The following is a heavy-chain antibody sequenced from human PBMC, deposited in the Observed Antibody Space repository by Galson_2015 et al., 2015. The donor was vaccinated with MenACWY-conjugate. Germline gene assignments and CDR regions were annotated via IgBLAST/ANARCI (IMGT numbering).Heavy chain of an antibody. V-gene: IGHV4-59*01. CDR2: ISYSGST. CDR1: GDSISGYF. D-gene: IGHD3-16*02. J-gene: IGHJ6*02. Sequence: ETLSLTCTVSGDSISGYFWSWIRQPPGKGLEWIGYISYSGSTKYNPSLKGRVTISVDTSRNQFSLRLTSVTAADTALYYCARDNTATVIDYGTDVWGQGTTVTVSS. CDR3: ARDNTATVIDYGTDV.